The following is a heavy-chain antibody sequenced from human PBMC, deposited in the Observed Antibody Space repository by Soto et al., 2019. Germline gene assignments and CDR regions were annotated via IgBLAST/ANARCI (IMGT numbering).Heavy chain of an antibody. J-gene: IGHJ3*02. CDR3: ARGKDGYNLGLREWWVFEI. CDR2: INAGNGNT. D-gene: IGHD5-12*01. V-gene: IGHV1-3*01. CDR1: GCTFTSYA. Sequence: ASVKVSCTASGCTFTSYAMHWVRQAPGQRLEWMGWINAGNGNTKYSQKFQGRVTITRDTSASTAYMELSSLRSEDTAVYYCARGKDGYNLGLREWWVFEIWVQGTMVTVSS.